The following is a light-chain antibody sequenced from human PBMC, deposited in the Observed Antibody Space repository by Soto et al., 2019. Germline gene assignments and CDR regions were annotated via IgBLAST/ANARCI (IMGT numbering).Light chain of an antibody. J-gene: IGLJ2*01. V-gene: IGLV2-14*01. CDR1: SSDVGGYNY. CDR2: DVS. Sequence: QSALTQPASVSGSPGQSITISCTGTSSDVGGYNYVSWYQQHPGKAPKFMIYDVSNRPSGVSNRFSGSKSGNTASLTISRLHAEDEADYYCSSYTSSSTLVFGGGTKLTVL. CDR3: SSYTSSSTLV.